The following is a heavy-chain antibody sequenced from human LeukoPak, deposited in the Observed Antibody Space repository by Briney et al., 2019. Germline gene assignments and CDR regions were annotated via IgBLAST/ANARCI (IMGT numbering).Heavy chain of an antibody. CDR2: IYYSGST. V-gene: IGHV4-31*03. CDR3: ARHGFLEWLPQLYYFDY. CDR1: GGSISSGGYY. J-gene: IGHJ4*02. Sequence: SETLSLTCTVSGGSISSGGYYWSWIRQHPGKGLEWIGYIYYSGSTYYNPSLKSRVTISVDTSKNQFSLKLRSVTAADTAVYYCARHGFLEWLPQLYYFDYWGQGTLVTVSS. D-gene: IGHD3-3*01.